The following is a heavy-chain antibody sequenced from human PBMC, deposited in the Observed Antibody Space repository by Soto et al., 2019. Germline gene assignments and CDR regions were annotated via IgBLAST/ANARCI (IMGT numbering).Heavy chain of an antibody. CDR3: ARPRVGAIFDY. CDR1: GGSFSGYY. CDR2: INHSGST. V-gene: IGHV4-34*01. J-gene: IGHJ4*02. Sequence: GPGPVSASETLSLTCAVYGGSFSGYYWSWIRQPPGKGLEWIGEINHSGSTNYNPSLKSRVTISVDTSKNQFSLKLSSVTAADTAVYYCARPRVGAIFDYWGQGTLVTVSS. D-gene: IGHD1-26*01.